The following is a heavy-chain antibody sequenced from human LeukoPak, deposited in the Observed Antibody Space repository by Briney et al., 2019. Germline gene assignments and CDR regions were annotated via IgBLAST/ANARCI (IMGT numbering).Heavy chain of an antibody. CDR3: ARVGIGP. D-gene: IGHD2-15*01. CDR1: GITLSNYG. V-gene: IGHV3-53*04. CDR2: IYSGGST. Sequence: GGSLRLSCAVSGITLSNYGMSWVRQAPGKGLEWVSVIYSGGSTYYADSVKGRFTISRHNSKNTLYLQMNSLRAEDTAVYYCARVGIGPWGQGTLVTVSS. J-gene: IGHJ5*02.